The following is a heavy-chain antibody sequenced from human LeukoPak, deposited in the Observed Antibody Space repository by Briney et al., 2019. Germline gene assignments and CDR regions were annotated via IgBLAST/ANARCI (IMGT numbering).Heavy chain of an antibody. D-gene: IGHD2-2*01. CDR3: AKDRWVRSTPCHSDY. J-gene: IGHJ4*02. CDR1: GFTFSSYG. V-gene: IGHV3-30*02. Sequence: GGSLRLSCATSGFTFSSYGMHWVRQAPGKGLEWVAFIRHDGSIKYYIDSVKGRFTISRDNSKNMLYLQMNSLRAEDTAVYSCAKDRWVRSTPCHSDYWGQGTLVTVSS. CDR2: IRHDGSIK.